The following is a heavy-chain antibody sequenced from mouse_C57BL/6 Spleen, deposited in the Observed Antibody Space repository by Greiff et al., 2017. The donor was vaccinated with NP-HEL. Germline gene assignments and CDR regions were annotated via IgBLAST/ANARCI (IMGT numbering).Heavy chain of an antibody. CDR1: GYAFSSSW. V-gene: IGHV1-82*01. D-gene: IGHD2-10*02. Sequence: VQLQQSGPELVKPGASVKISCKASGYAFSSSWMNWVKQRPGKGLEWIGRIYPGDGDTNYNGKFKGKATLTADKSSSTAYMQLSSLTSEDSAVYVCSRWGYGNYFFDNWGQGTTLTVSS. CDR2: IYPGDGDT. CDR3: SRWGYGNYFFDN. J-gene: IGHJ2*01.